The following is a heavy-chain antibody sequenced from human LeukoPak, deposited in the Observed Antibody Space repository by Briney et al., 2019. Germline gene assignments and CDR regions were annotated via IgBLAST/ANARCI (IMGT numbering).Heavy chain of an antibody. V-gene: IGHV4-59*04. Sequence: GSLRLSCAASRFTFSSYSMNWVRQPPGKGLEWIGNIYYTGSIYYNVSLNSRVTISIDTSKNLFSLRLNSNCAKSGGYGQIDKWGQGTLVTVSS. J-gene: IGHJ4*02. CDR2: IYYTGSI. CDR3: DK. D-gene: IGHD1-26*01. CDR1: RFTFSSYS.